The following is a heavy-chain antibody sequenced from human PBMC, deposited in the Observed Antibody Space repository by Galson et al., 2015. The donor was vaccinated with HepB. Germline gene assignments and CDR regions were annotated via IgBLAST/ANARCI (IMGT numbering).Heavy chain of an antibody. V-gene: IGHV1-2*04. CDR3: ARTEYGSGSSDFDY. D-gene: IGHD3-10*01. CDR2: INPNSGGT. CDR1: GYTFTGYY. J-gene: IGHJ4*02. Sequence: SVKVSCKASGYTFTGYYMHWVRQAPGQGLEWMGWINPNSGGTNYAQKFQGWVTMTRDTSISTAYMELSRLRSDDTAVYYCARTEYGSGSSDFDYWGQGTLVTVSS.